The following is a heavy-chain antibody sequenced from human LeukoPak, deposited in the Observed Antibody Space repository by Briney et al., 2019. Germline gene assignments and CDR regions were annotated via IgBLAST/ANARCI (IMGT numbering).Heavy chain of an antibody. V-gene: IGHV4-39*07. CDR3: ARCGSLPSWFDP. Sequence: SETLSLTCTVSGGSISSSSYYWGWLRQPPGKGLEWIGSIYYSGSTYYNPSLKSRVTISVDTSENQFSLKLSSVTAADTAVYYCARCGSLPSWFDPWGQGTLVTVSS. D-gene: IGHD1-26*01. CDR2: IYYSGST. CDR1: GGSISSSSYY. J-gene: IGHJ5*02.